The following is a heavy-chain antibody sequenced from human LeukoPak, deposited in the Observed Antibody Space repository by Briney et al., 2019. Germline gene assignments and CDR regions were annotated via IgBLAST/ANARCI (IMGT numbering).Heavy chain of an antibody. CDR2: IYSGGST. D-gene: IGHD3-10*01. CDR1: GFTVSSNY. Sequence: AGGSLRLSCAASGFTVSSNYMSWVRQAPGKGLEWVSVIYSGGSTYYADSVKGRFTISRNNSKNTLYLQMNSLRAEDTAVYYCARVLPGMVRGVIPPFFDYWGQGTPVTVSS. V-gene: IGHV3-53*01. J-gene: IGHJ4*02. CDR3: ARVLPGMVRGVIPPFFDY.